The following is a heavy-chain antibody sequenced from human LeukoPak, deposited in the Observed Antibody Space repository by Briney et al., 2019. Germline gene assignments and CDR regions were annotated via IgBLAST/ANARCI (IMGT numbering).Heavy chain of an antibody. V-gene: IGHV1-2*02. D-gene: IGHD4-11*01. J-gene: IGHJ6*02. CDR3: AREWITVTTDYYGMDV. CDR2: INPNSGGT. CDR1: GYTFTGYY. Sequence: ASVTVSCKASGYTFTGYYMHWVRQAPGQGLEWMGWINPNSGGTNYAQKFQGRVTMTRDTSISTAYMELSRLRSDDTAVYYCAREWITVTTDYYGMDVWGQGTTVTVSS.